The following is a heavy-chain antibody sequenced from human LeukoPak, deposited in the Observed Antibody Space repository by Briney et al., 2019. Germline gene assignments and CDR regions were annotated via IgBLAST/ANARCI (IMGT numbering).Heavy chain of an antibody. V-gene: IGHV3-53*01. CDR1: GFTFSSYA. D-gene: IGHD1-26*01. Sequence: PGGSLRLSCAASGFTFSSYAMHWVRQAPGKGLEWVSLIYSGGSAYYADSVKGRFTISRDNSKNTLDLQMNSLRAEDTAVYYCARSVGASIRKNLYFDYWGQGTLVTVSS. J-gene: IGHJ4*02. CDR3: ARSVGASIRKNLYFDY. CDR2: IYSGGSA.